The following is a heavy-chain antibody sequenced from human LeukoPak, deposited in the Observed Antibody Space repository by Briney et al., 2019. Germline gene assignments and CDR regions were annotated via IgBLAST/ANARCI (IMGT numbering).Heavy chain of an antibody. D-gene: IGHD3-3*01. CDR3: ARDYDFWSGYYTARGLVGYYYGMDV. J-gene: IGHJ6*02. Sequence: SETLSLTCAVYGGSFSGYYWSWIRQPPGKGLEWIGEINHSGSTNYNPSLKSRVTISVDTSKNQFSLKLSSVTAADTAEYYCARDYDFWSGYYTARGLVGYYYGMDVWGQGTTVTVSS. CDR1: GGSFSGYY. V-gene: IGHV4-34*01. CDR2: INHSGST.